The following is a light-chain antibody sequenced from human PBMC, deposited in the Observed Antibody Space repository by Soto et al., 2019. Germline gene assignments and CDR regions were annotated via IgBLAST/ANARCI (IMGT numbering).Light chain of an antibody. CDR3: SSHAGSSAFDV. CDR1: SSDIGAYDY. J-gene: IGLJ1*01. Sequence: QSVLTQPASVSGSPGQSITISCTGTSSDIGAYDYVSWYQQYPGRVPKLIIHEVTNRPSGVSDRFSGSKSGNTASLTISGLQTADEADYYCSSHAGSSAFDVFVTGTKLTVL. V-gene: IGLV2-14*01. CDR2: EVT.